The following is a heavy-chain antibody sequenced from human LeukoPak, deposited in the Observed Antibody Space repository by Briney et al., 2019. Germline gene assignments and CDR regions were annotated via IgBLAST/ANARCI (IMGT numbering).Heavy chain of an antibody. CDR3: ARGAVRGVIDY. V-gene: IGHV4-61*01. Sequence: SETLSLTCTVSGGSISIDNYYWAWIRQPPGTGLEWIGSIYYSGSTNYNPSLKSRVTISVDTSKNQFSLKLSSVTAADTAVYYCARGAVRGVIDYWGQGTLVTVSS. D-gene: IGHD3-10*01. J-gene: IGHJ4*02. CDR2: IYYSGST. CDR1: GGSISIDNYY.